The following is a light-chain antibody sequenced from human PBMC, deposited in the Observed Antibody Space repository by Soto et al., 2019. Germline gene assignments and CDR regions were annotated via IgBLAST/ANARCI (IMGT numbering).Light chain of an antibody. V-gene: IGLV1-40*01. CDR3: QSYDSSRSGYVV. CDR2: GNS. Sequence: QSVLTQPPSVSGAPGQRVTISCTGSSCNIGAGYDVHWYQQLPGTAPKLLIYGNSNRPSGVPDRFSGSKSGTSASLAITGLQAEDEADYYCQSYDSSRSGYVVFGGGTKLTVL. CDR1: SCNIGAGYD. J-gene: IGLJ2*01.